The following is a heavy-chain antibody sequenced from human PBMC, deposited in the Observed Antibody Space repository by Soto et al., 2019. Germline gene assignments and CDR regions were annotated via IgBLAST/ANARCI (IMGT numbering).Heavy chain of an antibody. V-gene: IGHV4-59*01. J-gene: IGHJ5*02. CDR1: GGSISSYY. Sequence: PSETLSLTCTVSGGSISSYYWSWIRQPPGKGLEWIGDIYYSGSTNYNPPLKSRVTISVDTSKNQFSLKLSSVTAADTAVYYCARSVPRITICAVPWFDPSGQGTLGTVSS. CDR2: IYYSGST. D-gene: IGHD3-3*01. CDR3: ARSVPRITICAVPWFDP.